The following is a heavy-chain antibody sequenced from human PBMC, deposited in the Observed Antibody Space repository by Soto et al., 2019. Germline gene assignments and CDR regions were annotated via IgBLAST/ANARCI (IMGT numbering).Heavy chain of an antibody. CDR2: INLDGSEK. CDR3: ARDGSTSWYSYDYHGMDV. CDR1: GFTFRTYW. J-gene: IGHJ6*02. Sequence: EVQLVESGGGLVQPGGSLRLSCAASGFTFRTYWLSWVRQVPGKGLEWVANINLDGSEKNYVDSVKGRFTIPRDNARNSLYLQMSSLRAEDPALYYCARDGSTSWYSYDYHGMDVWGQGTTVTVSS. D-gene: IGHD5-18*01. V-gene: IGHV3-7*05.